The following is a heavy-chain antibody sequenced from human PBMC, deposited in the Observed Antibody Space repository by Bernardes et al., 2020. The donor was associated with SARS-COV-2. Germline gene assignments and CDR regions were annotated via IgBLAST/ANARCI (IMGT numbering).Heavy chain of an antibody. CDR2: IYYSGST. D-gene: IGHD3-16*01. J-gene: IGHJ6*03. Sequence: SYTLSLTCTVSGGSISSYYWSWIRQPPGKGLEWIGYIYYSGSTNYNPSLKSRVTISVDTSKNQFSLKLSSVTAADTAVYYCASINGGGTFYYYYMDVWGKGTTVTVSS. V-gene: IGHV4-59*08. CDR1: GGSISSYY. CDR3: ASINGGGTFYYYYMDV.